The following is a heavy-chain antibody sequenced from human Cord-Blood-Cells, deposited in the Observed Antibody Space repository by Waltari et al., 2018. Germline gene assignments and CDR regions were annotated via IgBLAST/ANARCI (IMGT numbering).Heavy chain of an antibody. CDR1: GYSISSGYY. D-gene: IGHD3-22*01. V-gene: IGHV4-38-2*01. J-gene: IGHJ3*02. CDR3: ARVGANYYDSSGYAFDI. Sequence: QVQLQESGPGLVQPSETLSLTCAVSGYSISSGYYWGWTRQPPGKGLEWIGSIYHSGSTYYNPSLKSRVTISVDTSKNQFSLKLSSVTAADTAVYYCARVGANYYDSSGYAFDIWGQGTMVTVSS. CDR2: IYHSGST.